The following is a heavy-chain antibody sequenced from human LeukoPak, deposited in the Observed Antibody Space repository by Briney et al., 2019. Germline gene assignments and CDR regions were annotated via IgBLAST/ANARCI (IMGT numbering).Heavy chain of an antibody. V-gene: IGHV3-48*03. CDR1: GFTFSTYE. CDR2: ISSSGSTT. J-gene: IGHJ4*02. CDR3: ARDREYYYDSSGYGDY. D-gene: IGHD3-22*01. Sequence: GGSLRLSCAASGFTFSTYEMNWVRQAPGKGLEWVSYISSSGSTTYYADSVKGRFTVSRDNAKNSLYPQMNSLRAEDTAVYYCARDREYYYDSSGYGDYWGQGTLVTVSS.